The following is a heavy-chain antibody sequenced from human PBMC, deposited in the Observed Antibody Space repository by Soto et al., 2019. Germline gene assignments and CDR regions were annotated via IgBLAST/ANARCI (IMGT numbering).Heavy chain of an antibody. J-gene: IGHJ5*02. CDR2: ISAYNGNT. CDR1: GYTFTSYG. Sequence: VSCKDSGYTFTSYGISWVRQAPGQGLEWMGWISAYNGNTNYAQKLQGRVTMTTDTSTSTAYMELRSLRSDDTAVYYCARPVGVLVTAGWFDPWGQGSLVTVSS. CDR3: ARPVGVLVTAGWFDP. D-gene: IGHD2-15*01. V-gene: IGHV1-18*01.